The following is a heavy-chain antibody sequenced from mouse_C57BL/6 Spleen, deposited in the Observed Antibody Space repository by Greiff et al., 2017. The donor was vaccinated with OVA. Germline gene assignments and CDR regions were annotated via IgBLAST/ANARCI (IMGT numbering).Heavy chain of an antibody. CDR2: IDPENGDT. J-gene: IGHJ3*01. CDR1: GFNIKDDY. D-gene: IGHD2-4*01. Sequence: EVKLQESGAELVRPGASVKLSCTASGFNIKDDYMHWVKQRPEQGLEWIGWIDPENGDTEYASKFQGKATITADTSSNTAYLQLSSLTSEDTAVYYCTTAYDYDGAYWGQGTLVTVSA. CDR3: TTAYDYDGAY. V-gene: IGHV14-4*01.